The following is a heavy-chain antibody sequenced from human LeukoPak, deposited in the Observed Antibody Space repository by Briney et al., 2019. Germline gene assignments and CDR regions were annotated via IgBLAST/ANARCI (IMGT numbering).Heavy chain of an antibody. J-gene: IGHJ5*02. D-gene: IGHD6-19*01. CDR2: LHYSGNT. Sequence: SETLSLTCTVSGYSISSGYYWGWIRQPPGKGLEWIGTLHYSGNTYYNPSLKSRVTISGDTSKNQISLKLSSVTAADTASYYCARVTVAGGFDPWGPGTLVTVSS. CDR1: GYSISSGYY. V-gene: IGHV4-38-2*02. CDR3: ARVTVAGGFDP.